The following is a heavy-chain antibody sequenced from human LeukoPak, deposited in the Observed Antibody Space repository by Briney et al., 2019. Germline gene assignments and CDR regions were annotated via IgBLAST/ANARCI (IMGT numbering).Heavy chain of an antibody. Sequence: PSETLSLTCAVYGGSFSGYYWSWIRQPPGKGLEWIGYIYYSGSTNYNPSLESRVTISVDTSKNQFSLKLSSVTAADTAVYYCAREASGSCYDYWGQGTLVTVSS. CDR2: IYYSGST. J-gene: IGHJ4*02. CDR3: AREASGSCYDY. D-gene: IGHD2-15*01. V-gene: IGHV4-59*01. CDR1: GGSFSGYY.